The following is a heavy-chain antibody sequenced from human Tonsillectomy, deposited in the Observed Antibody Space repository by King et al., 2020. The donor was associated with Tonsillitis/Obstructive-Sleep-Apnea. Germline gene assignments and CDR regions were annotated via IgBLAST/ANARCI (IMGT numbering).Heavy chain of an antibody. CDR3: ARDRECSSTGCYLDAFDI. Sequence: VQLVESGGGLVQPGGSLRLSCAASGFTFSSYSMNWVRQAPGKGLEWVSYISSSSSTIYYADSVKGRFTISRDNAKNSLYLQMNSLRDEDTAVYYCARDRECSSTGCYLDAFDIWGQGTMVTVSS. J-gene: IGHJ3*02. CDR2: ISSSSSTI. V-gene: IGHV3-48*02. CDR1: GFTFSSYS. D-gene: IGHD2-2*01.